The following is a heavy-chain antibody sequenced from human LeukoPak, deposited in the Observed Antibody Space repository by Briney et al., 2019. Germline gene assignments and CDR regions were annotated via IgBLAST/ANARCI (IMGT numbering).Heavy chain of an antibody. J-gene: IGHJ4*02. Sequence: GGSLRLSCAASGFTFSSYAMSWVRQAPGKGLEWVAVISYDGSNKYYADSVKGRFTISRDNSKNTLYLQMNSLRAEDTAVYYCARDRSGSYLDYWGQGTLVTVSS. D-gene: IGHD1-26*01. CDR3: ARDRSGSYLDY. CDR1: GFTFSSYA. V-gene: IGHV3-30*04. CDR2: ISYDGSNK.